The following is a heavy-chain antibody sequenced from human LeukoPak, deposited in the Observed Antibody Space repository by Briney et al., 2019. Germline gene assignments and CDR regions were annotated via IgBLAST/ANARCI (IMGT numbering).Heavy chain of an antibody. V-gene: IGHV1-18*01. CDR2: ISAYNGNT. D-gene: IGHD3-22*01. CDR1: GYTFTSYG. J-gene: IGHJ4*02. CDR3: ARVGDSSGYYERRGTTAGDY. Sequence: ASVKVSCKASGYTFTSYGIIWVRQAPGQGLEWVGWISAYNGNTNYAQKLQGRVTMTTDTSTNTAYMELRSLRSDGTAVYYCARVGDSSGYYERRGTTAGDYWGQGTLVTVSS.